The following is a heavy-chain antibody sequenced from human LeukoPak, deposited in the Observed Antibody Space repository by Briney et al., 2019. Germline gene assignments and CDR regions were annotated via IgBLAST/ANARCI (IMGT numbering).Heavy chain of an antibody. CDR2: ISGSGGST. CDR1: GFTLSRYA. J-gene: IGHJ4*02. CDR3: AKAVIAAAGTRQYFDY. Sequence: SHCPSCPASGFTLSRYAMGWVRQAAGGGLGWVSSISGSGGSTYDADSVKGRVTISRDNSKNTLSLQMNSLSAEDTAIYYCAKAVIAAAGTRQYFDYWGQGTLVTVSS. D-gene: IGHD6-13*01. V-gene: IGHV3-23*01.